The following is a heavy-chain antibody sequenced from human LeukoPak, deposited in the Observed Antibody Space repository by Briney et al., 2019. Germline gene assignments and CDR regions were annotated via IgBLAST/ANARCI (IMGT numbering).Heavy chain of an antibody. J-gene: IGHJ4*02. V-gene: IGHV1-58*01. CDR2: IVVGNGNT. CDR1: GFTFTSSA. D-gene: IGHD3-10*01. Sequence: SVKVSCKASGFTFTSSAVQWVRQARGQRLEWIGWIVVGNGNTNYAQKFQERVTITRDMSTSTAYMELSSLRSEDTAVYYCAAIGSGSPFDYWGQGTLVTVSS. CDR3: AAIGSGSPFDY.